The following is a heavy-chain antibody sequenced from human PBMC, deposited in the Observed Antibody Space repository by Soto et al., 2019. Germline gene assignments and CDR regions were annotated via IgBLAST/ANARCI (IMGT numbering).Heavy chain of an antibody. Sequence: SETLSLTCIVSVGSISSFYCSWIRQPPGKGLEWVGGIYYNGSATYNPSLKSRVTMSFDMSMHYLYLTPNSVTAADWAVYLCERCLYTWGQGSLVKVPS. D-gene: IGHD1-20*01. V-gene: IGHV4-59*01. J-gene: IGHJ4*02. CDR3: ERCLYT. CDR1: VGSISSFY. CDR2: IYYNGSA.